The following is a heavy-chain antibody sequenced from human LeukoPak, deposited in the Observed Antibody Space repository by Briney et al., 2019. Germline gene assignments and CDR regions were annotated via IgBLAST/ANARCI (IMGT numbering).Heavy chain of an antibody. V-gene: IGHV3-30-3*01. CDR3: ARDDSLGY. CDR2: ISYDGSNK. D-gene: IGHD2-21*01. Sequence: PGRSLRLSCAASGFTFSSYAMHWVRQAPGKGLEWVAVISYDGSNKYYADSVKGRFTISRDNSKNTLYLQMNSLRAEDTAVYYCARDDSLGYWGQGTLVTVSS. J-gene: IGHJ4*02. CDR1: GFTFSSYA.